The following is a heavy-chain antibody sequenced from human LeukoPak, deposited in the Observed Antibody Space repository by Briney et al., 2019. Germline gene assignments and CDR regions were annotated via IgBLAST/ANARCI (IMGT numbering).Heavy chain of an antibody. D-gene: IGHD3-3*01. V-gene: IGHV4-4*02. J-gene: IGHJ5*02. Sequence: PSETLSLTCTVSGGSISSSNWWSWVRQPPGKGLEWIGEIYHSGSTNYNPSLKSRVTISVDKSKNQFSLKLSSVTAADTAVYYCAGGGTYYDFWSGYNNWFDPWGQGTLVTVSS. CDR2: IYHSGST. CDR1: GGSISSSNW. CDR3: AGGGTYYDFWSGYNNWFDP.